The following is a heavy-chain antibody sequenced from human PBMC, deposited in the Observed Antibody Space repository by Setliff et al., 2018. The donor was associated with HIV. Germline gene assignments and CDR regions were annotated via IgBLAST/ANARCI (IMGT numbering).Heavy chain of an antibody. CDR1: GFTFSSFA. CDR3: ARVRLYSSALDY. J-gene: IGHJ4*02. V-gene: IGHV3-23*01. CDR2: ISGSGGST. Sequence: PGGSLRLSCAASGFTFSSFAMSWVRQAPGKGLEWVSVISGSGGSTYYADSVKGRFTISRDTSKNTLSLQMNSLRPEDTAVFYCARVRLYSSALDYWGQGTLVTVSS. D-gene: IGHD3-22*01.